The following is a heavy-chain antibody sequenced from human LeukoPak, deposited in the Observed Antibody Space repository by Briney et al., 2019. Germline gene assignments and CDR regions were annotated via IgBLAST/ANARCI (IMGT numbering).Heavy chain of an antibody. V-gene: IGHV4-30-2*01. D-gene: IGHD5-12*01. CDR3: ASRPTPYSGYGHLDY. Sequence: PSQTLSLTCTVSGGSISSGGYYWSWIRQPPGKGLEWIGYIYHSGSTYYNPSLKSRVTISVDTSKNQFSLKLSSVTAADTAVYYCASRPTPYSGYGHLDYWGQGTLVTVSS. CDR2: IYHSGST. J-gene: IGHJ4*02. CDR1: GGSISSGGYY.